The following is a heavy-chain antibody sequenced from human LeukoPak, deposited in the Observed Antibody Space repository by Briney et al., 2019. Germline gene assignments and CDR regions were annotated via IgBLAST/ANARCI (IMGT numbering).Heavy chain of an antibody. D-gene: IGHD2-8*01. Sequence: PSETLSLTCAVSGGSISSGGYTWSWIRQFPGKGLEWIGFIYSSGSTDYNPSLKSRVSISVDTSKNQFSLKLTSVTAADTAVYFCARGVPLGVWGQGTLVTVSS. CDR3: ARGVPLGV. V-gene: IGHV4-31*11. CDR1: GGSISSGGYT. CDR2: IYSSGST. J-gene: IGHJ4*02.